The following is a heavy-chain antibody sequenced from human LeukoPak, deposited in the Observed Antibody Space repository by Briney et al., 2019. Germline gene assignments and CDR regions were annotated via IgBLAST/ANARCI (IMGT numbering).Heavy chain of an antibody. Sequence: SETLSLTCTVSGGSISSYYWSLIRQPPGKGLEWIGYIYYSGSTNYNPSLKSRVTLSVDTSKNQFSLKLSSVTAADTAVYYCARVQAVAGHFDYWGQGTLVTVSS. J-gene: IGHJ4*02. CDR3: ARVQAVAGHFDY. D-gene: IGHD6-19*01. CDR1: GGSISSYY. CDR2: IYYSGST. V-gene: IGHV4-59*01.